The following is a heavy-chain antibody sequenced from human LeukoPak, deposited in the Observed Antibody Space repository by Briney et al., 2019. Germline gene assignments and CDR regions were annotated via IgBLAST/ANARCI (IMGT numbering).Heavy chain of an antibody. J-gene: IGHJ6*02. CDR1: GFTFSSYS. V-gene: IGHV3-21*01. D-gene: IGHD3-3*01. CDR3: ARDGEFLEWLSSSQGQYGMDV. CDR2: ISSSSSYI. Sequence: SGGSLRLSCAASGFTFSSYSMNWVRQAPGKGLEWVSSISSSSSYIYYADSVKGRFTIFRDNAKNSLYLQMNSLRAEDTAVYYCARDGEFLEWLSSSQGQYGMDVWGQGTTVTVSS.